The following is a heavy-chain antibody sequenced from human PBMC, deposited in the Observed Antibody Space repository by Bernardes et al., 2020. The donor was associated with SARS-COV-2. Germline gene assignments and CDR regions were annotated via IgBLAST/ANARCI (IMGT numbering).Heavy chain of an antibody. CDR1: GGSFSGYY. D-gene: IGHD3-22*01. CDR3: ARSPFDSSAFF. CDR2: INHSGST. V-gene: IGHV4-34*01. Sequence: SETLSLTCAVYGGSFSGYYWSWIRQPPGKGLEWIGEINHSGSTNYNPSLKSRVTISVDTSKNQFSLKLSSVTAADTALYYCARSPFDSSAFFWGQGTLVTVSS. J-gene: IGHJ4*02.